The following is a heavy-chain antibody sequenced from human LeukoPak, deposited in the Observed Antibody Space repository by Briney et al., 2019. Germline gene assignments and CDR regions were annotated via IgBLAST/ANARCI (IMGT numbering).Heavy chain of an antibody. Sequence: GGSLRLSCAASGFTLSNYDMHWVRQATGKGLEWVSAIGTAGDTYYPGSVKGRFTISRENAKNSLYLQMNSLRAGDTAVYYCARVDSSSWTFDYWGQGTLVTVSS. CDR2: IGTAGDT. D-gene: IGHD6-13*01. CDR3: ARVDSSSWTFDY. V-gene: IGHV3-13*01. J-gene: IGHJ4*02. CDR1: GFTLSNYD.